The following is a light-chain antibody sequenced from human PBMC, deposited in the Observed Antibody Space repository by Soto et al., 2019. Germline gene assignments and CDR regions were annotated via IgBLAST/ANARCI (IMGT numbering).Light chain of an antibody. V-gene: IGLV2-11*01. CDR1: NNDVGFYNY. CDR3: CSYAGSYTWV. Sequence: QSVLTQPRSVSGSPGQSVTISCTGGNNDVGFYNYVSWYQQHPGEAPKLLIHDVDKRPSGVPDRFSGSKSGNTASLTISGLQTDDEADYHCCSYAGSYTWVFGGGTKVTVL. CDR2: DVD. J-gene: IGLJ3*02.